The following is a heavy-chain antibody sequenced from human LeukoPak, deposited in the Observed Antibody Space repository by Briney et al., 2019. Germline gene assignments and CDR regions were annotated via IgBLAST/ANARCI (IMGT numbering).Heavy chain of an antibody. J-gene: IGHJ1*01. CDR2: IYYSGST. CDR3: ARDEEYFQH. CDR1: GGSISSYY. V-gene: IGHV4-59*01. Sequence: PSETLSLTCTVSGGSISSYYWSWIRQPPGKGLEWIGYIYYSGSTNYNPSLKSRVTISVDTSKNLFSLKLSSVTAADTAVYYCARDEEYFQHWGQGTLVTVSS.